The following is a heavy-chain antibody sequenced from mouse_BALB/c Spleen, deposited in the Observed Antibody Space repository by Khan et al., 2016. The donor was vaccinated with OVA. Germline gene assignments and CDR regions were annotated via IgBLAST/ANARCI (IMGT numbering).Heavy chain of an antibody. CDR3: GRDYWFAY. Sequence: EVELVESGGGLVKPGGSLKLSCAASGFTFSNYGVSWVRQTPEKRLEWVASISSGDTTYYPDSVKGRFTISRDNARNILYLQMSSLRCEERAMYYCGRDYWFAYWGQGTLVTVSA. V-gene: IGHV5-6-5*01. J-gene: IGHJ3*01. CDR1: GFTFSNYG. CDR2: ISSGDTT.